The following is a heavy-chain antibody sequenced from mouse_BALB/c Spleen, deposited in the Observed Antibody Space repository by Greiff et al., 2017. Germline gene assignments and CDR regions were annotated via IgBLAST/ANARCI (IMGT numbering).Heavy chain of an antibody. CDR3: ARGVASMDD. J-gene: IGHJ4*01. CDR2: INPENGNT. CDR1: GFNFNDYY. D-gene: IGHD1-1*02. V-gene: IGHV14-1*02. Sequence: EVKLVESGAELVRPGALVNLSCTASGFNFNDYYMHWVRQRPEQGLEWIGWINPENGNTIYDPKFQGQVSITADTSSNTAYLQLSSLTSEDTAVYYCARGVASMDDWGQGTSVTVAS.